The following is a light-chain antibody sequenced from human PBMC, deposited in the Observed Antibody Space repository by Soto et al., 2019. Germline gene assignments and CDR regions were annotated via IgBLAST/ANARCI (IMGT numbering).Light chain of an antibody. CDR3: QQSYSTPQCT. V-gene: IGKV1-39*01. CDR1: QSISSY. CDR2: AAS. J-gene: IGKJ4*01. Sequence: DLQMTQSPSSLSASVGDRVTITCRASQSISSYLNWYQQKPGKAPKLLIYAASSLQSGVPSRFSGSGSGTDFTLTISSLQPEDFATYYCQQSYSTPQCTFGGGTKVEIK.